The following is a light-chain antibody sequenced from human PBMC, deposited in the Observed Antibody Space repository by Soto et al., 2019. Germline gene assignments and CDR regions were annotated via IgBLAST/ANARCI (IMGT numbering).Light chain of an antibody. V-gene: IGLV2-8*01. CDR2: EVT. CDR3: SSHAGINNVV. Sequence: QSALTQPPSASGSPGQSVTISCTGTSSDVGGYNYVSWYQQHPGKAPKLMIYEVTKRPSGVPDRFSSSKSVNTASLTVSGLQAEDEADYYCSSHAGINNVVFGGGTKLTVL. CDR1: SSDVGGYNY. J-gene: IGLJ3*02.